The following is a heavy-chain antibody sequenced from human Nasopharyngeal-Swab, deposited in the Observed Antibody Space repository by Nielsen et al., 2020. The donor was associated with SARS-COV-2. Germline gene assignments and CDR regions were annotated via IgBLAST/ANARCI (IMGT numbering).Heavy chain of an antibody. CDR3: VRDRGYYTFTD. Sequence: GGSLRLSWAASGFTYWMNWVRQAPGKGLEWVGNIGQDGGGKKYVDSVKGRFTISRDNANNLLYLQMNSLRAEDTAVYYCVRDRGYYTFTDWGQGTLVTVSS. CDR1: GFTYW. D-gene: IGHD2/OR15-2a*01. CDR2: IGQDGGGK. J-gene: IGHJ4*02. V-gene: IGHV3-7*01.